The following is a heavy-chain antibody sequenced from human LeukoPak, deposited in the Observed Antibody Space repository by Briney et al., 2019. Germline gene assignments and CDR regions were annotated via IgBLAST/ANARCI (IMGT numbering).Heavy chain of an antibody. Sequence: SESLSLTCTVSGGSISSSSYYWGWIRQPPGKGLEWIGEINHSGSTNYNPSLKSRVTISVDTSKNQFSLKLSSVTAADTAVYYCARPRGAVAGKRGYYFDYWGQGTLVTVSS. CDR1: GGSISSSSYY. J-gene: IGHJ4*02. CDR2: INHSGST. D-gene: IGHD6-19*01. CDR3: ARPRGAVAGKRGYYFDY. V-gene: IGHV4-39*07.